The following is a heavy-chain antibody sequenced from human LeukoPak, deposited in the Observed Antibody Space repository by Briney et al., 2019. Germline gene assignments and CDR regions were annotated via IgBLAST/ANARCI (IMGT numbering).Heavy chain of an antibody. CDR2: ISAYNGNT. CDR1: GYTFTSYG. J-gene: IGHJ6*03. V-gene: IGHV1-18*01. Sequence: ASVKVSCTASGYTFTSYGISWVRQAPGQGLEWMGWISAYNGNTNYAQKLQGRVTMTTDTSTSTAYMELRSLRSDDTAVYYCARDGYYDFWSGYYTYYYYMDVWGKGTTVTVSS. CDR3: ARDGYYDFWSGYYTYYYYMDV. D-gene: IGHD3-3*01.